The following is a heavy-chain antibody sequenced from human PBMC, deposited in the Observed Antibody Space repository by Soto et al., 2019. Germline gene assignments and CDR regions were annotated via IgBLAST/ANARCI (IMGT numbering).Heavy chain of an antibody. V-gene: IGHV1-24*01. D-gene: IGHD2-2*01. Sequence: GASVKVSCKASGYTFTSYGISWVRQAPGKGLEWMGGFEPEDGETNYAQKFQGRVTMTEDTSTDTAYMELSSLRSEDTAVYYCARHDCISSSCYYYYYYTMDVWGQGTTVTVSS. CDR2: FEPEDGET. CDR3: ARHDCISSSCYYYYYYTMDV. J-gene: IGHJ6*02. CDR1: GYTFTSYG.